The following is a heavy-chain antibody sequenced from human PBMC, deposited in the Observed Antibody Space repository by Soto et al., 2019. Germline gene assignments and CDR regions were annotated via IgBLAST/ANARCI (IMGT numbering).Heavy chain of an antibody. CDR2: IFPGDSDT. V-gene: IGHV5-51*01. D-gene: IGHD3-9*01. J-gene: IGHJ4*02. Sequence: GESKKICRKGAEYSFNNYLIGGVRHIPGKGLEWMGIIFPGDSDTRYSPSFQGQVTISADKPISTAYLQWSSLKASDTAMYYCARRRRDILPGPPGTLDYWGQGTLVPVSS. CDR3: ARRRRDILPGPPGTLDY. CDR1: EYSFNNYL.